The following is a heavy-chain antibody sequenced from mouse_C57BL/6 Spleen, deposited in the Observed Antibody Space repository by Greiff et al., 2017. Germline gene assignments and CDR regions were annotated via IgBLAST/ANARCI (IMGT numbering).Heavy chain of an antibody. CDR1: GYTFTDYT. CDR2: IYPRDGST. V-gene: IGHV1-78*01. CDR3: ARYPASSGSSYWYFDV. D-gene: IGHD1-1*01. J-gene: IGHJ1*03. Sequence: VQLQQSDAELVKPGASVKISCKASGYTFTDYTIHWVKQSPEQGLEWIGDIYPRDGSTKYNEKFKGKATLTADKSSSTAYMPLNSLTSEDSAVYFGARYPASSGSSYWYFDVWGKGTPVTVSS.